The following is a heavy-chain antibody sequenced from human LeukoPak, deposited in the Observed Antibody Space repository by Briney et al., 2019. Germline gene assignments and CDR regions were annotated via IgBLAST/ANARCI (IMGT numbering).Heavy chain of an antibody. V-gene: IGHV4-4*07. CDR2: IYSSGNT. D-gene: IGHD3-22*01. CDR3: ARGPYSYDSSGAFDI. CDR1: GGSISSFY. J-gene: IGHJ3*02. Sequence: PSETLSLTCTVSGGSISSFYWSWIRQPAGKGLEWIGRIYSSGNTNYNPSLKSRVTMSVDTSKNQFSLKLSSVTAADTAVYFCARGPYSYDSSGAFDIWGQGTMVTVSS.